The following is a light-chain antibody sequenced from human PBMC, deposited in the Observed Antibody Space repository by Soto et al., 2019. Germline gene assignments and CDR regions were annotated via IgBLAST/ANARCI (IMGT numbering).Light chain of an antibody. CDR3: QQYNSYPIT. J-gene: IGKJ5*01. V-gene: IGKV1-5*01. CDR1: QSISSW. Sequence: DIQLTQSPSFLSASVGDRVTITCRASQSISSWLAWYQQKPGKAPKLLIYDASNLESGVPSRFSGSGSGTEFTLTISSLQPDDFATYYCQQYNSYPITFGQGTRLEIK. CDR2: DAS.